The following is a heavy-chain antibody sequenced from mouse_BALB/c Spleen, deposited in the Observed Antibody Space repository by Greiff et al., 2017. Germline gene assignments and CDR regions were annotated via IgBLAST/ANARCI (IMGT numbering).Heavy chain of an antibody. J-gene: IGHJ4*01. D-gene: IGHD2-1*01. CDR1: GFTFSSYY. Sequence: EVQRVESGGGLVKLGGSLKLSCAASGFTFSSYYMSWVRQTPEKRLELVAAINSNGGSTYYPDTVKGRFTISRDNAKNTLYLQMSSLKSEDTALYYCARQKGGNYRDYAMDYWGQGTSVTVSS. CDR2: INSNGGST. V-gene: IGHV5-6-2*01. CDR3: ARQKGGNYRDYAMDY.